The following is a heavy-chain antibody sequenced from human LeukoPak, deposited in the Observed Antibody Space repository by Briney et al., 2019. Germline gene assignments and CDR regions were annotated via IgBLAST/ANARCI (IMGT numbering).Heavy chain of an antibody. J-gene: IGHJ4*02. Sequence: SVKVSCKASGGTFGSYAISWVRQAPGQGLEWMGRIIPILGIANYAQKFQGRVTITADKSTSTAYMELSSLRSEDTAVYYCARDSVVVTAIEMAFDYWGQGTLVTVSS. CDR2: IIPILGIA. V-gene: IGHV1-69*04. CDR3: ARDSVVVTAIEMAFDY. CDR1: GGTFGSYA. D-gene: IGHD2-21*02.